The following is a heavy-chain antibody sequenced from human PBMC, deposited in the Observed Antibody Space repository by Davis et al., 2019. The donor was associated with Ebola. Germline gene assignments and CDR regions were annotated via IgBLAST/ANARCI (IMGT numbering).Heavy chain of an antibody. CDR2: IIPIFGTA. CDR3: ASATVTTPLDAFDI. CDR1: GGTFSSYA. V-gene: IGHV1-69*13. D-gene: IGHD4-17*01. J-gene: IGHJ3*02. Sequence: SVKVSCKASGGTFSSYAISWVRQAPGQELEWMGGIIPIFGTANYAQKFQGRVTITADESTSTAYMELSSLRSEDTAVYYCASATVTTPLDAFDIWGQGTMVTVSS.